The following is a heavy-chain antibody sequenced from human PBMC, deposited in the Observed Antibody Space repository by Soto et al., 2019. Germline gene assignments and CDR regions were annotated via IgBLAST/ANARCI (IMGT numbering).Heavy chain of an antibody. D-gene: IGHD2-21*02. Sequence: QITLTQSGPTLVTPTQTLTLTSSFSGFSLTTSGVAVGWFRQPPGKAPEWLALFYWNDDKRYSPSLRSRLTVTGDSSKNQGVLTLANVDPVDSGTYYCSYRPTSTDDFYFDYWGQGTLVTVSS. CDR3: SYRPTSTDDFYFDY. V-gene: IGHV2-5*01. CDR1: GFSLTTSGVA. J-gene: IGHJ4*02. CDR2: FYWNDDK.